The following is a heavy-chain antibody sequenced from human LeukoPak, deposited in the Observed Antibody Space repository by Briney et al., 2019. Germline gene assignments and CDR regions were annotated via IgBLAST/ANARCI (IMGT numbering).Heavy chain of an antibody. Sequence: PSETLSLTCAVYGESFSGYYWNWIRQPPGKGLEWIGEINDSGGTNYNPSLKSRVTISVDTSKNQFFLKLRSVTAADTAVYYCARDRPKRWVERGYFQYWGQGTLVTVSS. J-gene: IGHJ1*01. CDR1: GESFSGYY. CDR3: ARDRPKRWVERGYFQY. V-gene: IGHV4-34*01. D-gene: IGHD4-23*01. CDR2: INDSGGT.